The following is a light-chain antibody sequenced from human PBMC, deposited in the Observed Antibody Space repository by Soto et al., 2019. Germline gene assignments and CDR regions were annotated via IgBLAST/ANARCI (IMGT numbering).Light chain of an antibody. Sequence: LTQPASVSGSPGQSIAISCTGTSSDVGGYNYVSWYQQHPGKAPKLMLYDVAIRPSGVSDRFSGSKSGNTASLTISGLQAEDEADYYCTSYTTSSTYVFGTGTKVTVL. CDR1: SSDVGGYNY. CDR2: DVA. V-gene: IGLV2-14*01. J-gene: IGLJ1*01. CDR3: TSYTTSSTYV.